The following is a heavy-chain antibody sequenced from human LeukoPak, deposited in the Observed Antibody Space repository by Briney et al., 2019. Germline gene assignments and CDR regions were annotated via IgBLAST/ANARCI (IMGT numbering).Heavy chain of an antibody. V-gene: IGHV1-58*02. D-gene: IGHD3-10*01. J-gene: IGHJ6*03. CDR1: GFTFTSSA. CDR2: IVVGSGNT. Sequence: ASVKVSCKASGFTFTSSAMQWVRQARGQRLEWIGWIVVGSGNTNYAQKFQERVTITRDMSTSTAYMELSSLRSEDTAVYYCAASMVRGVRYMDVWGKGTTVTISS. CDR3: AASMVRGVRYMDV.